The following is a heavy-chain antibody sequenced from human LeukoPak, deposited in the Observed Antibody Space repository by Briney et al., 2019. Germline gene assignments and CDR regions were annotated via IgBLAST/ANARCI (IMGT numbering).Heavy chain of an antibody. CDR3: VKDRSNTWSFDY. CDR2: ISNDGGNK. J-gene: IGHJ4*02. Sequence: GTSLRLSCAASGFTFSSNFMHWGRQAPDEGLEWVAFISNDGGNKNYIDSVKGRFTISRDNSKNTLYLQMNSLRVEDTAVYFCVKDRSNTWSFDYWGQGTVVTVSS. V-gene: IGHV3-30*18. D-gene: IGHD6-13*01. CDR1: GFTFSSNF.